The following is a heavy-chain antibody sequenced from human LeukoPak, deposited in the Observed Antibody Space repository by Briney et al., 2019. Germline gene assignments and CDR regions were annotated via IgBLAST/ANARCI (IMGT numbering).Heavy chain of an antibody. CDR2: IKQDGSEK. CDR1: GFTFSSYW. V-gene: IGHV3-7*01. CDR3: ARGKEIAVAGTDY. Sequence: PGGSLRLSCAASGFTFSSYWMSWVRQAPGKGLEWVANIKQDGSEKYYVDSVKGRFTISRDNAENSLYLQMNSLRAEDTAVYYCARGKEIAVAGTDYWGQGTLVTVSS. J-gene: IGHJ4*02. D-gene: IGHD6-19*01.